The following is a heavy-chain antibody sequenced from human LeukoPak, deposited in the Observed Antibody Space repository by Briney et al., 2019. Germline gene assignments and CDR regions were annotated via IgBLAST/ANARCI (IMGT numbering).Heavy chain of an antibody. D-gene: IGHD3-10*01. Sequence: SETLSLTCTVSGGSISSYYWSWIRQPPGKGLEWIGYIYYSGSTNYNPSLKSRVTISVDTSKNQFSLKLSSVTAADTAVYYCARERDGDDAFDIWRQGPMVTVSS. J-gene: IGHJ3*02. CDR3: ARERDGDDAFDI. CDR1: GGSISSYY. CDR2: IYYSGST. V-gene: IGHV4-59*01.